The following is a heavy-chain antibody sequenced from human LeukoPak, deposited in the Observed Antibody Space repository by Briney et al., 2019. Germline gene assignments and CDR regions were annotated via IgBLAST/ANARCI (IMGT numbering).Heavy chain of an antibody. D-gene: IGHD2-21*01. CDR3: ARVGLAYCGGDV. V-gene: IGHV3-30-3*01. J-gene: IGHJ6*02. Sequence: PGGSLRLSCAASGFTFSSYAMHWVRQAPGKGLEWVAVISYDGGNKCYADSVKGRFTISRDNSKNTLYLQMNSLRAEDTAVYYCARVGLAYCGGDVWGQGTTVTVSS. CDR2: ISYDGGNK. CDR1: GFTFSSYA.